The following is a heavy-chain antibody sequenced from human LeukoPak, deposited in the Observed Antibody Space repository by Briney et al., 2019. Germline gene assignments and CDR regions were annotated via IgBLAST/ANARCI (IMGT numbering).Heavy chain of an antibody. V-gene: IGHV6-1*01. D-gene: IGHD1-26*01. CDR2: TYYRSEWYS. J-gene: IGHJ3*02. CDR3: ARIYSPWSPRDAFDI. Sequence: SQTLSLTCAISGYSVSTNSVVWNWLRQSPSRGLEWLGRTYYRSEWYSDYAISVKARITINPDTSKNQFSLRLNSVTPEDTAVYYCARIYSPWSPRDAFDIWGQGTMVTVSS. CDR1: GYSVSTNSVV.